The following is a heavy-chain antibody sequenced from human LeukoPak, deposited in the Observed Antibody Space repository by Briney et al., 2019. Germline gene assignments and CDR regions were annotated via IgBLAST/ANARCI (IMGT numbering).Heavy chain of an antibody. D-gene: IGHD3-22*01. V-gene: IGHV4-31*03. CDR3: ARGQYDSSGCSFAS. Sequence: PSQTLSLTCTVFGGSIRSGGYYWSWIRQHPGKGLEWIGYIHYSGSTYYNPSLKSRVIISQDTSKNQFSLNLSSVTAADTAVYFCARGQYDSSGCSFASWGQGTLVTVSS. CDR2: IHYSGST. J-gene: IGHJ4*02. CDR1: GGSIRSGGYY.